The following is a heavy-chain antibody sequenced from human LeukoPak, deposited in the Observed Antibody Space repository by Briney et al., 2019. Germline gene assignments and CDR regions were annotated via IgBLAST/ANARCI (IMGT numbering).Heavy chain of an antibody. J-gene: IGHJ4*02. CDR1: GFTFSSYA. Sequence: GGSLRLSCAASGFTFSSYAMSWVRQAPGKGLEWVSAISGSGGSTYYADSVKGRFTISRDNAKNSLYLQMNSLRAEDTAVYYCARLVGATEDYWGQGTLVTVSS. CDR3: ARLVGATEDY. D-gene: IGHD1-26*01. CDR2: ISGSGGST. V-gene: IGHV3-23*01.